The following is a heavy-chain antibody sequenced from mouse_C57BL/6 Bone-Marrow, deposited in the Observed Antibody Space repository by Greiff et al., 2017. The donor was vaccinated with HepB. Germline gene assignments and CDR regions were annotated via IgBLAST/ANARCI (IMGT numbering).Heavy chain of an antibody. CDR1: GYTFTSYW. CDR2: IYPSDSET. Sequence: QVQLKQSGAELVRPGSSVKLSCKASGYTFTSYWMDWVKQRPGQGLEWIGNIYPSDSETHYNQKFKDKATLTVDKSSSTAYMQLSSLTSEDSAVYYCARDYGSQYYFDYWGQGTTLTVSS. CDR3: ARDYGSQYYFDY. J-gene: IGHJ2*01. D-gene: IGHD1-1*01. V-gene: IGHV1-61*01.